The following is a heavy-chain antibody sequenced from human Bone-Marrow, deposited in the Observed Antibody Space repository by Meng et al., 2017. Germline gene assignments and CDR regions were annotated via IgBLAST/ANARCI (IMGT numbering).Heavy chain of an antibody. D-gene: IGHD3-10*01. CDR2: VSGGGFTT. Sequence: GESLKISCAASGFSFSSYAMSWVRRAPGKGLEWLAAVSGGGFTTYYADSVKGRFTISRHNSKNTLYLQVNSLRAEDTALYYCAKYSYGLGDYFDYWGQGALVTVSS. V-gene: IGHV3-23*01. CDR1: GFSFSSYA. CDR3: AKYSYGLGDYFDY. J-gene: IGHJ4*02.